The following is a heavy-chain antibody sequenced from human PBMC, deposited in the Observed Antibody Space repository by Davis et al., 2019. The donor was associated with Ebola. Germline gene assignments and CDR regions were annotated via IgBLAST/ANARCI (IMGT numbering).Heavy chain of an antibody. CDR3: ARGPSYLRRGGFYYGMDV. CDR2: ISSSSSTI. J-gene: IGHJ6*04. CDR1: GFTFSSYS. V-gene: IGHV3-48*02. Sequence: GESLKISCAASGFTFSSYSMNWVRQAPGKGLEWVSYISSSSSTIYYADSVKGRFTISRDNAKNSLYLQMNSLRDEDTAVYYCARGPSYLRRGGFYYGMDVWGKGTTVTVSS. D-gene: IGHD3-16*01.